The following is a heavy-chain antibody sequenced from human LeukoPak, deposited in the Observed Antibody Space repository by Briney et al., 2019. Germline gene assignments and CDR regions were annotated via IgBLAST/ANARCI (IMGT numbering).Heavy chain of an antibody. CDR3: AKTDGYSGYGSAPNYYYYGMDV. CDR2: ISASGGAT. CDR1: GFTFLRHG. V-gene: IGHV3-23*01. D-gene: IGHD5-12*01. Sequence: GGSQTLSCAASGFTFLRHGMTWFRQAPGKGLEWVSGISASGGATYYADSVKGRFTISRDNSKNTLYLQMNSLRAEDTAVYYCAKTDGYSGYGSAPNYYYYGMDVWGQGTTVTVSS. J-gene: IGHJ6*02.